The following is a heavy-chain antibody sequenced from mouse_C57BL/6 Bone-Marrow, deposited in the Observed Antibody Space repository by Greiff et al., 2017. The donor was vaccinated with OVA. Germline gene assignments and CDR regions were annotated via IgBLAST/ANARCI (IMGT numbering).Heavy chain of an antibody. D-gene: IGHD3-2*02. CDR1: GYTFTSYW. CDR3: ATAQAHY. V-gene: IGHV1-50*01. J-gene: IGHJ2*01. CDR2: IDPSDSYT. Sequence: QVQLQQPGAELVKPGASVKLSCKASGYTFTSYWMQWVKQRPGQGLEWIGEIDPSDSYTNYNQKFKGKATLTVDTSSSTAYMQLSSLTSEDSAVYYCATAQAHYWGQGTTLTVS.